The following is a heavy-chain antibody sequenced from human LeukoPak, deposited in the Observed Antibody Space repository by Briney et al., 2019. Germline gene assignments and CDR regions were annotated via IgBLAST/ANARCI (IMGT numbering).Heavy chain of an antibody. CDR2: IYPGDSDT. CDR1: GYSFINYW. Sequence: GESLKISSKGSGYSFINYWIGWVRQMPGKGLEWMGIIYPGDSDTRYSPSFQGQVTISADKSISTAYLQWSSLKASDTAMYYCARQHCSGGNCYLDYWGQGTLVTVSS. V-gene: IGHV5-51*01. CDR3: ARQHCSGGNCYLDY. D-gene: IGHD2-15*01. J-gene: IGHJ4*02.